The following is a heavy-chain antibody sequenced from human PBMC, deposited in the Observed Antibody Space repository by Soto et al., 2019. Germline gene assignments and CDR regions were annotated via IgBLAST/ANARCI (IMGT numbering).Heavy chain of an antibody. D-gene: IGHD6-19*01. Sequence: SETLSLTCTVSGGSISTHYWTWIRQPPGKGLEWIGYIFYNGRTNYNPSLESRVTMSVDTSKSQLSLKLRSVTAADTAVYYCARDGVAGDFDYWGQGTLVTVSS. CDR2: IFYNGRT. V-gene: IGHV4-59*11. CDR1: GGSISTHY. J-gene: IGHJ4*02. CDR3: ARDGVAGDFDY.